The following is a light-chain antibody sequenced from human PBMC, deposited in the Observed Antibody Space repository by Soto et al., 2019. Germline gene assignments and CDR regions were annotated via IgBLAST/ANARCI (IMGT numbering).Light chain of an antibody. CDR1: QDINNY. CDR2: DAS. J-gene: IGKJ4*01. V-gene: IGKV1-33*01. Sequence: DIQMTQSPSSLSASVGDRVTITCQASQDINNYLKWYQQKPGKAPKLLIYDASNLETGVPSRFSGSGSGTDFTFTIRSLQPEDIATYYCQQYDNLPLTFGGGTKVEIK. CDR3: QQYDNLPLT.